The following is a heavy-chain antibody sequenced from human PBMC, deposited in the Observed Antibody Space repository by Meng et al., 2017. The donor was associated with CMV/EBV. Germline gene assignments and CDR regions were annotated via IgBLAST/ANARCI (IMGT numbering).Heavy chain of an antibody. V-gene: IGHV4-39*01. J-gene: IGHJ4*02. D-gene: IGHD1-26*01. CDR3: ARQAKLSEIDY. CDR2: IYYSGRT. Sequence: GSLRLSCTVPGGSISSSSYYWGWIRQPPGKGLEWIGSIYYSGRTSYNPSLKSRVTISVDTSKNQFSLKLSSVTAADTAVYYCARQAKLSEIDYWGQGTLVTVSS. CDR1: GGSISSSSYY.